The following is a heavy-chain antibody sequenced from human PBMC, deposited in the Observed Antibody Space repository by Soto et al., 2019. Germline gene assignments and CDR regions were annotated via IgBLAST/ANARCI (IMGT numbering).Heavy chain of an antibody. Sequence: GESLKISCKGSGYSFTNYWIGWVRQMPGKGLEWMGMIYPDDSDTKYSPSFQGQVTFSADKSINTAYLQWSSLKASYTAIYYCAGLESLSLAAWFDPWGQGTRVTVSS. CDR1: GYSFTNYW. CDR3: AGLESLSLAAWFDP. V-gene: IGHV5-51*01. CDR2: IYPDDSDT. J-gene: IGHJ5*02. D-gene: IGHD3-3*01.